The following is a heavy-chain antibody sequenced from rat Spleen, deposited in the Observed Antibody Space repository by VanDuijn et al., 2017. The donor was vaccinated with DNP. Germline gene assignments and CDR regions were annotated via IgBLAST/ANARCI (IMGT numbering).Heavy chain of an antibody. CDR1: GYTFSDYY. Sequence: EVQLVESGGGLVQPGRSLKLSCAASGYTFSDYYMAWVRQAPTKGLEWVASIGSDDYAPYYGDSVKGRFTISRDNAKTTLYLQMDSLRSEETATYYCARHGEVPTRYAMDAWGQGTSVTVSS. J-gene: IGHJ4*01. V-gene: IGHV5S11*01. CDR3: ARHGEVPTRYAMDA. D-gene: IGHD2-1*01. CDR2: IGSDDYAP.